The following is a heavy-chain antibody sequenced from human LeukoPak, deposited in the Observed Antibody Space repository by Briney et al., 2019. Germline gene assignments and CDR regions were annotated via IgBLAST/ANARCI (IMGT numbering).Heavy chain of an antibody. J-gene: IGHJ5*02. Sequence: GASVKVSCKASGGTFSSYAISWVRQAPGQGLEWMGGIIPIFGTANYAQKFQGRVTITTDESTSTAYMELSSLRSEDTAVYYCAREICSSTSCYNWFDPWGQGTPVTVSS. D-gene: IGHD2-2*01. CDR2: IIPIFGTA. CDR1: GGTFSSYA. CDR3: AREICSSTSCYNWFDP. V-gene: IGHV1-69*05.